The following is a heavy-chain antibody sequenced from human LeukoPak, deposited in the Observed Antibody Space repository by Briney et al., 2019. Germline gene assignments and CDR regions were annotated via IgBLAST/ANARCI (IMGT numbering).Heavy chain of an antibody. Sequence: SSETLSLTCAVYGGSFSGYYWSWIRQPPGKGLEWIGYIYYSGSTNYNPSLKSRVTISVDTSKNQFSLKLSSVTAADTAVYYCARHEGPYSYGDYWGQGTLVTVSS. D-gene: IGHD5-18*01. J-gene: IGHJ4*02. V-gene: IGHV4-59*08. CDR2: IYYSGST. CDR3: ARHEGPYSYGDY. CDR1: GGSFSGYY.